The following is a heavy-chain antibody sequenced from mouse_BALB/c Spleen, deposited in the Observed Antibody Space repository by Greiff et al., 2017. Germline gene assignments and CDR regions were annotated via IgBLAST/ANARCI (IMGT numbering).Heavy chain of an antibody. CDR3: ARRDNYGYAMDY. J-gene: IGHJ4*01. Sequence: EVQRVESGGGLVKPGGSLKLSCAASGFAFSSYDMSWVRQTPEKRLEWVAYISSGGGSTYYPDTVKGRFTISRDNAKNTLYLQMSSLKSEDTAMYYCARRDNYGYAMDYWGQGTSVTVSS. V-gene: IGHV5-12-1*01. CDR1: GFAFSSYD. CDR2: ISSGGGST. D-gene: IGHD1-1*01.